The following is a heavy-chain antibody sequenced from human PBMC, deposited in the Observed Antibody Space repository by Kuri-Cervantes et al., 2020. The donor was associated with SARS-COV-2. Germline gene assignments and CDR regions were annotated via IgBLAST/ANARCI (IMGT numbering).Heavy chain of an antibody. Sequence: GESLKISCAASGFTFSSYAVSWVRQAPGKGLEWVSAISGSGGSTYYADSVKGRFTISRDNSKNTLYLQMNSLRAEDTAVYYCAKCSDIAAAGQTDYWGQGTLVTVSS. J-gene: IGHJ4*02. CDR3: AKCSDIAAAGQTDY. CDR2: ISGSGGST. D-gene: IGHD6-13*01. CDR1: GFTFSSYA. V-gene: IGHV3-23*01.